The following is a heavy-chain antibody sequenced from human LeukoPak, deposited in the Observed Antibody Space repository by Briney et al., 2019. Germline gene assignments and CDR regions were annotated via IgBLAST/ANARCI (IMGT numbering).Heavy chain of an antibody. V-gene: IGHV3-30*04. CDR3: ARPGGYAFDI. CDR2: ITYDGSDT. CDR1: GFIFSTYA. D-gene: IGHD3-10*01. J-gene: IGHJ3*02. Sequence: GGSLRLSCEASGFIFSTYAFHWVRQAPGKGPEWMAFITYDGSDTYFADSVKGRFTLSRDNSKNALYLQMNSLRTADTAVYYCARPGGYAFDIRGQGTMVTVSS.